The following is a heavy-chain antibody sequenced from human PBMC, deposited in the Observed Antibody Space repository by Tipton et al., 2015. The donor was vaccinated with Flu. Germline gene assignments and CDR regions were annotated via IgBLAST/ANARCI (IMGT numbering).Heavy chain of an antibody. D-gene: IGHD3-3*01. J-gene: IGHJ6*02. CDR1: GFTFDDYA. CDR3: AKDMGGYYDFWSGYPTRGYGMDV. V-gene: IGHV3-43*02. Sequence: SLRLSCAASGFTFDDYATHWVRQAPGKGLEWVSLISGDGGSTYYADSVKGRFTISRDNSKNSLYLQMNSLRTEDTALYYCAKDMGGYYDFWSGYPTRGYGMDVWGQGTTVTVSS. CDR2: ISGDGGST.